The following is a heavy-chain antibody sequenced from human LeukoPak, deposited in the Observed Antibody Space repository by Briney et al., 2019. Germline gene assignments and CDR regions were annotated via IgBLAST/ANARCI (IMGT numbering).Heavy chain of an antibody. CDR3: ARGPVDAADPIPDFAY. CDR2: INPKNGGT. J-gene: IGHJ4*02. CDR1: GYTFTGYC. V-gene: IGHV1-2*02. Sequence: GASVKVSCKASGYTFTGYCMHWVGQAPGQGLEGMGWINPKNGGTNYAQKFQGRVTMTRDTSISTAYMEPSRLRSDDTAVYYCARGPVDAADPIPDFAYWGQGTLVTVSS. D-gene: IGHD6-13*01.